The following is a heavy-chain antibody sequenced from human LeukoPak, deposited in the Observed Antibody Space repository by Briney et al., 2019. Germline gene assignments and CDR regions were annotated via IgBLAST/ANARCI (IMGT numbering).Heavy chain of an antibody. CDR3: ARGGTTDGDYYYYYMDV. D-gene: IGHD1-1*01. Sequence: GGSLRLSCAASGFTFSSYWMSWVRQAPGKGLEWVSDIYSGGSTYYADSVKGRFTISRDNSKNTLYLQMNSLRAEDTAVYYCARGGTTDGDYYYYYMDVWGKGTTVTISS. V-gene: IGHV3-53*01. CDR1: GFTFSSYW. CDR2: IYSGGST. J-gene: IGHJ6*03.